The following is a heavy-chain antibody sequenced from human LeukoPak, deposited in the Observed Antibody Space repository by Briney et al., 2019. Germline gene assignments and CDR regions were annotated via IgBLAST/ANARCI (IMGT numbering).Heavy chain of an antibody. CDR3: ASSEK. V-gene: IGHV4-39*01. CDR1: GGSISSSSYY. D-gene: IGHD3-10*01. J-gene: IGHJ4*02. CDR2: IYYGGTT. Sequence: SETLSLTCAVSGGSISSSSYYWGWIRQPPGKGLEWIGSIYYGGTTYYNPSLKSRVTISVDTSKNQFSLKLSSVTAADTAVYYCASSEKWGQGMLVTVSS.